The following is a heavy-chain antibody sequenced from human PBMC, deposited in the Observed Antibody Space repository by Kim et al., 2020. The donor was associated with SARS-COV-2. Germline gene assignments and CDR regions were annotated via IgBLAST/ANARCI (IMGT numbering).Heavy chain of an antibody. Sequence: SETLSLTCTVSGGSVSNTNYYWSWIRQPPGKGLECIGYIYFNGNTNYNPSLKSRVTISLDTSKSQFSLKLKSVTAADTAVYYCARTRWDLMSFDYWGQGT. CDR2: IYFNGNT. CDR3: ARTRWDLMSFDY. CDR1: GGSVSNTNYY. D-gene: IGHD1-26*01. V-gene: IGHV4-61*01. J-gene: IGHJ4*02.